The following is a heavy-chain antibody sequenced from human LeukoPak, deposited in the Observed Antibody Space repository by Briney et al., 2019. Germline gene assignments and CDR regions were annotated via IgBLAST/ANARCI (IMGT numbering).Heavy chain of an antibody. CDR3: AKEMDCSGGSCFGFDY. J-gene: IGHJ4*02. CDR1: GFTVSSNY. Sequence: GGSLRLSCAASGFTVSSNYMSWVRQAPGKGLEWVSVIYSGGSTYYADSVKGRFTFSRHNSKNTLYLQMNSLRAEDTAVYYCAKEMDCSGGSCFGFDYWGQGTLVTVSS. D-gene: IGHD2-15*01. CDR2: IYSGGST. V-gene: IGHV3-53*04.